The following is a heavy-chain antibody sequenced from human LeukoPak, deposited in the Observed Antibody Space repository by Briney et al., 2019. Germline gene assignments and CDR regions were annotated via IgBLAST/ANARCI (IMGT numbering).Heavy chain of an antibody. CDR2: IYTSGST. Sequence: SETLSLTCTVSGGSISSYYWSWIRQPAGKGLEWIGRIYTSGSTNYNPSLKSRVTMSVDTSKNQFSLKLSSVTAADTAVYYCARGGPSVVVTAIYDYWGQGTLVTVSS. V-gene: IGHV4-4*07. D-gene: IGHD2-21*02. CDR1: GGSISSYY. CDR3: ARGGPSVVVTAIYDY. J-gene: IGHJ4*02.